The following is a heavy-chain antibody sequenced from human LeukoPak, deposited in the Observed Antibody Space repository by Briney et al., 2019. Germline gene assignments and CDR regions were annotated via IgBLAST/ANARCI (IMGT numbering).Heavy chain of an antibody. CDR3: ATQRRIYDFWSGYYCMDV. CDR1: GGTFSSYA. CDR2: IIPIFGTA. V-gene: IGHV1-69*13. D-gene: IGHD3-3*01. J-gene: IGHJ6*02. Sequence: SVKVSCKASGGTFSSYAISWVRQAPGQGLEWMGGIIPIFGTANYAQKFQGRVTITADESTSTAYMELSSLRSEDTAVYYCATQRRIYDFWSGYYCMDVWGQGTTVTVSS.